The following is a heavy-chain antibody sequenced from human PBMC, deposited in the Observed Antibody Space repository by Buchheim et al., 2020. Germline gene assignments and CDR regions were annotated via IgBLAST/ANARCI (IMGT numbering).Heavy chain of an antibody. CDR2: IKQDGSEK. CDR3: ARVGRAAEDYYYGMDV. Sequence: EVQLVESGGGLVQPGGSLRLSCAASGFTFSSSWMSWVRQAPGKGLEWVANIKQDGSEKYSVASVQGRFTTSRDNAKNSLYLQMNSLRAEDTAVYDCARVGRAAEDYYYGMDVWGQGTT. CDR1: GFTFSSSW. D-gene: IGHD2-15*01. J-gene: IGHJ6*02. V-gene: IGHV3-7*01.